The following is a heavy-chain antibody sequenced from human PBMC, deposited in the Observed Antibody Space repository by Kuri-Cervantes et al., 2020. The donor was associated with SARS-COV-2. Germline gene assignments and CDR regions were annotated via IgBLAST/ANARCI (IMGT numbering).Heavy chain of an antibody. Sequence: SVKVSCKASGTAFSSFAINWVRQAPGQGLEWMGGTIPIXGSPIYAQKFQGRLSITADESTSSVHMELSSLSSQDTAIYYCAXRMGDLTSYXWYKWFDPWGQGTLVTVSS. J-gene: IGHJ5*02. CDR1: GTAFSSFA. V-gene: IGHV1-69*13. CDR2: TIPIXGSP. D-gene: IGHD1-1*01. CDR3: AXRMGDLTSYXWYKWFDP.